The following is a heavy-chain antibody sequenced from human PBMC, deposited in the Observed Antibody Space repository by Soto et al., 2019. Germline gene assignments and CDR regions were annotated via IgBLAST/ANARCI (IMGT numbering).Heavy chain of an antibody. CDR3: VKDAGRHAFDI. Sequence: GPLRLSYSASGFTFSSYARHWVRQAPGKGLEYVSAISSNGGSTYYADSVKGRFTISRDNSKDTLYLQMSSLRAEDTDVYYCVKDAGRHAFDIWGQGTMVTVSS. CDR2: ISSNGGST. J-gene: IGHJ3*02. CDR1: GFTFSSYA. V-gene: IGHV3-64D*08.